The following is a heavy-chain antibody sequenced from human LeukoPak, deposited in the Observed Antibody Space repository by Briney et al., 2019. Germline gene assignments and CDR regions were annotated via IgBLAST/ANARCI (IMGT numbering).Heavy chain of an antibody. CDR2: IYSGGST. CDR1: GFTFSSYS. CDR3: ARADFNGDAFDI. V-gene: IGHV3-53*01. D-gene: IGHD2/OR15-2a*01. J-gene: IGHJ3*02. Sequence: GGSLRLSCAASGFTFSSYSMNWVRQAPGKGLEWVSVIYSGGSTYYADSVKGRFTISRDNSKNTLYLQMNSLRAEDTAVYYCARADFNGDAFDIWGQGTMVTVSS.